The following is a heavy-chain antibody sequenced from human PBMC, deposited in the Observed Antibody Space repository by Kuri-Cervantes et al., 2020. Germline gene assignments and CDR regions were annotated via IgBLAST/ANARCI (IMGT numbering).Heavy chain of an antibody. CDR3: SSGYLFDY. CDR1: GFTVSSNY. J-gene: IGHJ4*02. V-gene: IGHV3-66*01. CDR2: IYSGGST. Sequence: GESLKISCAASGFTVSSNYMSWVRQAPGKGLEWVSVIYSGGSTYYADSVKGRFTISRDNSKNTLYLQMNSLRAEDTAVYYCSSGYLFDYWGQGTLVTVSS. D-gene: IGHD3-22*01.